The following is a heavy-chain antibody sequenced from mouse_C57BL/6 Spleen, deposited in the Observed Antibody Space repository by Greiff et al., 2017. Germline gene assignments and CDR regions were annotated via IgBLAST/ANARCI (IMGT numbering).Heavy chain of an antibody. J-gene: IGHJ4*01. CDR3: ARYDSPYAMDY. Sequence: QVQLQQSGAELAKPGASVKLSCKASGYTFTSYWMHWVKQRPGQGLEWIGYINPSSGYTKYNQKFKDKATLTSDKSSSTAYMQLSSLTYEDSAVXYCARYDSPYAMDYWGQGTSVTVSS. D-gene: IGHD2-4*01. CDR1: GYTFTSYW. V-gene: IGHV1-7*01. CDR2: INPSSGYT.